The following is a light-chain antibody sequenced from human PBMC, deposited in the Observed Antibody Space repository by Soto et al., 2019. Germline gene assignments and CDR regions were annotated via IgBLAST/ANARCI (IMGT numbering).Light chain of an antibody. CDR1: QSVLYSSMNKNY. CDR2: WAS. CDR3: QQYYSTPLT. Sequence: DIVMTQSPDSLAVSLGERATINCKSSQSVLYSSMNKNYLAWYQQKAGQPPKLLIYWASTRESGVPDRFSGSGSGTDFTLTISSLQAEDVAVYYCQQYYSTPLTFGGGTKVEIK. V-gene: IGKV4-1*01. J-gene: IGKJ4*01.